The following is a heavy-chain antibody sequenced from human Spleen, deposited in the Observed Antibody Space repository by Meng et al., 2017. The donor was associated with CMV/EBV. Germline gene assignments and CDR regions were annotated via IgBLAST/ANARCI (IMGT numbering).Heavy chain of an antibody. D-gene: IGHD4-17*01. J-gene: IGHJ4*02. V-gene: IGHV4-39*07. Sequence: SETLSLTCTVSGGSINSNNYYWGWIRQPPGKGLEWIGNIYYSGSTYYNPSLESRVTISVDTSTNTVYMELSGLRSEDTAVYYCARGTSTDQAFDYWGQGTLVTVSS. CDR1: GGSINSNNYY. CDR3: ARGTSTDQAFDY. CDR2: IYYSGST.